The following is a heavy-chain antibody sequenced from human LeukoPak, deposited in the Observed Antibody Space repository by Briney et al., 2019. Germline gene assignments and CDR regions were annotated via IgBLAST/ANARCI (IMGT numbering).Heavy chain of an antibody. V-gene: IGHV4-34*01. D-gene: IGHD5-12*01. CDR3: AISPGYSGYAYSFDY. Sequence: PSETLSLTCAVYGGSFSGYYWSWLRQPPGKGLEWIGEINHSGSTNYNPSLKSRVTISVDTSKNQFSLKLSSVTAADTAVYYCAISPGYSGYAYSFDYWGQGTLVTVSS. CDR2: INHSGST. CDR1: GGSFSGYY. J-gene: IGHJ4*02.